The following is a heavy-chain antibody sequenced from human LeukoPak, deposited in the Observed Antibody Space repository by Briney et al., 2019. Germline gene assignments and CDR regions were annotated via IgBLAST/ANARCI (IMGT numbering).Heavy chain of an antibody. CDR3: ARGGPYSSDPFDY. CDR2: INSDGSTT. CDR1: GFTFSSYW. J-gene: IGHJ4*02. D-gene: IGHD6-19*01. V-gene: IGHV3-74*01. Sequence: PGGSLRLSCAASGFTFSSYWMHWVRQVPGEGPVWVSRINSDGSTTSCAGSVKGRFTVSRDNAKNTLYLQMNSLRAEDTAVYYCARGGPYSSDPFDYWGQGTLVTVSS.